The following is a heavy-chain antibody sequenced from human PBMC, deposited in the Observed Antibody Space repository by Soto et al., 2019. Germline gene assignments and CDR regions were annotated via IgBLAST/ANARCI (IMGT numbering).Heavy chain of an antibody. CDR1: GFTFSSSA. V-gene: IGHV1-58*01. CDR2: IVVGSGNT. CDR3: AADVGYYDSSGYSNDY. J-gene: IGHJ4*02. Sequence: SVKVSCKASGFTFSSSAVQWVRQARGQRLEWIGWIVVGSGNTKYAQKFQERVTITRDMSTSTAYMELSSLRSEDTAVYYWAADVGYYDSSGYSNDYWGQGTLVTVSS. D-gene: IGHD3-22*01.